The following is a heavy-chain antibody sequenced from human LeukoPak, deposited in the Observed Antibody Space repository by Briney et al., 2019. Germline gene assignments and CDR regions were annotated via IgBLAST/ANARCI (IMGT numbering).Heavy chain of an antibody. CDR2: INPNSGGT. Sequence: ASVKVSCKASGYTFTGYYMHWVRQAPGQGLEWMGWINPNSGGTNYAQKFQGRVTMTRDTSISTAYMELSRLRSDDTAVYYSASAGGYSYEYNWFDPWGQGTLVTVSS. CDR1: GYTFTGYY. CDR3: ASAGGYSYEYNWFDP. V-gene: IGHV1-2*02. D-gene: IGHD5-18*01. J-gene: IGHJ5*02.